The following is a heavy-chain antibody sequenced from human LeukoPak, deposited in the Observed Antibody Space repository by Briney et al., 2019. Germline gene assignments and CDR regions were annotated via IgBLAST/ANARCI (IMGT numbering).Heavy chain of an antibody. CDR1: GGSISSYY. J-gene: IGHJ6*03. D-gene: IGHD3-22*01. CDR3: ARNRRYYDTRGYYYYYYMDV. CDR2: IYTSGST. Sequence: PSETLSLTCTVSGGSISSYYWSWIRQPAGKGLEWIGRIYTSGSTNYNPSLKSRVTISVDTSKNQFSLKLSSVTAADTAVYYCARNRRYYDTRGYYYYYYMDVWGKGTTVTISS. V-gene: IGHV4-4*07.